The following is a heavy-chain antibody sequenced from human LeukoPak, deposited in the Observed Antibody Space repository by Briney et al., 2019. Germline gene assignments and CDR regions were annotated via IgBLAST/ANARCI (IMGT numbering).Heavy chain of an antibody. J-gene: IGHJ6*02. CDR3: ARLRVPDYYAMDV. V-gene: IGHV4-61*01. CDR1: GGSVSSRSYY. Sequence: TSETLSLTCTVSGGSVSSRSYYWSWIRQPPGKGLEWIGYIYYSENTNYNPSLKSRVTISVDTSKNQFSLKLSSVTAADTAVYYCARLRVPDYYAMDVWGQGATVTVSS. CDR2: IYYSENT.